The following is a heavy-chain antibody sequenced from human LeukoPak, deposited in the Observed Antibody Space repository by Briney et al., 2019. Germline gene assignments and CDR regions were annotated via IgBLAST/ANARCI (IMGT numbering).Heavy chain of an antibody. CDR1: GFTFSSYA. D-gene: IGHD6-19*01. CDR3: AKDLEGRYSSGWFGPGYFDY. V-gene: IGHV3-23*01. Sequence: GGSLRLSCAASGFTFSSYAMSWVRQAPGKGREWVSAISGSGGSTYYADSVKGRFTIYRDNSKNTLYMQMNRLRDEETAVYYCAKDLEGRYSSGWFGPGYFDYWGQGTLVTVSS. J-gene: IGHJ4*02. CDR2: ISGSGGST.